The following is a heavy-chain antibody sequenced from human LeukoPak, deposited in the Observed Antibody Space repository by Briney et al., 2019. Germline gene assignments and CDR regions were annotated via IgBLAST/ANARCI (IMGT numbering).Heavy chain of an antibody. J-gene: IGHJ4*02. V-gene: IGHV3-23*01. CDR1: GFTFSSYA. D-gene: IGHD3-22*01. CDR3: AKRGRAVGYYDSSGFLSGLDY. Sequence: PGGSLRLSCAASGFTFSSYAMSWVRQAPGKGLEWVSAICGSGGSTYYADSVKGRFTVSGDNSKNTLYLQMNSLRAEDTAVYYCAKRGRAVGYYDSSGFLSGLDYWGQGTLVTVSS. CDR2: ICGSGGST.